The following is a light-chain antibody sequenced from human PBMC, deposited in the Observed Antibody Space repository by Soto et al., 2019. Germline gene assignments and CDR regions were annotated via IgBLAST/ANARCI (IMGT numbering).Light chain of an antibody. V-gene: IGLV1-47*01. CDR1: NSNIGTNY. CDR2: RNN. CDR3: SSDTSSRTVV. Sequence: QSVLTDPPSASGTPGQSVTISCSGGNSNIGTNYFYWYQHLPGATPKLLIYRNNHRPSGVPDRFSASTSCTSASLNISGLQSGDEANYYCSSDTSSRTVVFGGGTQLTVL. J-gene: IGLJ2*01.